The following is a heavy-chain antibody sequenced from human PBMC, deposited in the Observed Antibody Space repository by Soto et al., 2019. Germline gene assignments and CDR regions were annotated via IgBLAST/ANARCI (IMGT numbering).Heavy chain of an antibody. CDR2: MFHSGST. D-gene: IGHD2-2*01. J-gene: IGHJ5*02. CDR3: ARGHIVVVPTVGWFDP. Sequence: SETLSLTCAVSGYSISSGYYWGWIRQPPGKGLEWIGSMFHSGSTYYNPSLKSRVTISVDTSKNQFSLKLSSVTAADTAVYYCARGHIVVVPTVGWFDPWGHGTLVTGS. CDR1: GYSISSGYY. V-gene: IGHV4-38-2*01.